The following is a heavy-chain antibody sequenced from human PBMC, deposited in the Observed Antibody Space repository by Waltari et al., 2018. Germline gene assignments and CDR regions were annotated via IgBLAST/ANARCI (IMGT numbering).Heavy chain of an antibody. V-gene: IGHV3-23*03. J-gene: IGHJ1*01. CDR1: GFSFTSYA. CDR3: ARTGRGNHYDSSDFQY. D-gene: IGHD3-22*01. CDR2: IYSGGST. Sequence: EVQLLESGGALVQPGGSLRLSCAASGFSFTSYAMVWVRQAPGKGLVWVSIIYSGGSTYYADSVKGRFTVSIDNSKNTLDLEMHSLRTEDTAVYYCARTGRGNHYDSSDFQYWGQGTLVTVSS.